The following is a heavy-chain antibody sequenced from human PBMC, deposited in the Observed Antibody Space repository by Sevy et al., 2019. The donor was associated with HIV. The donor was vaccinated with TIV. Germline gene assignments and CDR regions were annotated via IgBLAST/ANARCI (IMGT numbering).Heavy chain of an antibody. D-gene: IGHD1-1*01. CDR2: IGTVGDT. CDR1: GFTFSSYD. CDR3: ARGGSDAFDI. Sequence: GGSLRLSCAASGFTFSSYDMHWVRQASGKGLEWVSAIGTVGDTFYPDSVKGRFTISRENAKNSLYLQMNGLRAGDTAVYYCARGGSDAFDIWGQGTMVTVSS. J-gene: IGHJ3*02. V-gene: IGHV3-13*01.